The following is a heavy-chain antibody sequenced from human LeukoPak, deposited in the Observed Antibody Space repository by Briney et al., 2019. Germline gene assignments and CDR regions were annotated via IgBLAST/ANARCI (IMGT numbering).Heavy chain of an antibody. J-gene: IGHJ6*02. CDR2: IYYSGST. CDR1: GGSISSYY. D-gene: IGHD3-10*01. V-gene: IGHV4-59*01. Sequence: SETLSLTCTVSGGSISSYYWSWIRQPPGKGLEWIGYIYYSGSTNYNPSLKSRVTISVDTSKNQFSLKLSSVTAADTALYYCAKDIYPRSLNPGNYGMDVWGQGTTVTVSS. CDR3: AKDIYPRSLNPGNYGMDV.